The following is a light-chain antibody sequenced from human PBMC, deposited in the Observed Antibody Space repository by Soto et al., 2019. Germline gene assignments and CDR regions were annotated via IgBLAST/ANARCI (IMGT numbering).Light chain of an antibody. J-gene: IGLJ1*01. CDR1: SSDIGAYNY. V-gene: IGLV2-14*01. Sequence: QSVLTQPASVSGSPGQSITISCPGSSSDIGAYNYVSWYQQHPGKAPKLIIYEASKRPSGISSRFSGSKSGNTASLTISGLQAEDEADYYCSSWARSLYVFGSGTKVTVL. CDR2: EAS. CDR3: SSWARSLYV.